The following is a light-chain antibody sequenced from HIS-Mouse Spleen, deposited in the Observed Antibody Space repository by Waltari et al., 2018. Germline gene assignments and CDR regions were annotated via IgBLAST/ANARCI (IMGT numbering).Light chain of an antibody. J-gene: IGLJ2*01. CDR3: AAWDDSLSGVV. CDR1: SSNIGSHY. V-gene: IGLV1-47*01. CDR2: RNK. Sequence: QSVLTQPPSASGTPWQRVTISCSGSSSNIGSHYVYWYQQLPGTAPKLHIYRNKSRPSGVPDRFSGSKSGTSASLAISGLRSEDEADYYCAAWDDSLSGVVFGGGTKLTVL.